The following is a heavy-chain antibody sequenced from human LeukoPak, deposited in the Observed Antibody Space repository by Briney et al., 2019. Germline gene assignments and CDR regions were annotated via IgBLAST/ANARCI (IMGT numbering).Heavy chain of an antibody. J-gene: IGHJ3*02. V-gene: IGHV4-31*03. CDR1: GGSISSGGYY. Sequence: PSETLSLTCTVSGGSISSGGYYWSWIRQHPGKGLEWIGYIYYSGSTYYNPSLKSRVTISVDTSKNQFSLKLSSVTAAVTAVYYCARAPITMIVVVYQPNAFDIWGQGTMVTVSS. D-gene: IGHD3-22*01. CDR3: ARAPITMIVVVYQPNAFDI. CDR2: IYYSGST.